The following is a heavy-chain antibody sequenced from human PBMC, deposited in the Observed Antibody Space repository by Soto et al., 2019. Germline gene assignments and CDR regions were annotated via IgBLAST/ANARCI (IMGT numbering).Heavy chain of an antibody. Sequence: ASVKVSFKASGYTFTSYYMHWVRQAPGQGLEWMGIINPSGGSTSYAQKFQGRVTMTRDTSTSTVYMELSSLRSEDTAVYYCASNSRYSGYDREDYFDYWGQGTLVTVSS. CDR1: GYTFTSYY. J-gene: IGHJ4*02. V-gene: IGHV1-46*01. CDR2: INPSGGST. D-gene: IGHD5-12*01. CDR3: ASNSRYSGYDREDYFDY.